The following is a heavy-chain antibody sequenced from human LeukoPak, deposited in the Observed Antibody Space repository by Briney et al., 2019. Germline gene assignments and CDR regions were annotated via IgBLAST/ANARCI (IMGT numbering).Heavy chain of an antibody. V-gene: IGHV3-30*18. CDR3: AKVCCSGGSCYPVDY. J-gene: IGHJ4*02. Sequence: GGSLRLSCAASGFTFSSYGMHWVRQAPGKGLEWVAVISYDGSNKYYADSVKGRFTISRDNSKNTLYLQMNSLRAEDTAVCYCAKVCCSGGSCYPVDYWGQGTLVTVSS. CDR2: ISYDGSNK. D-gene: IGHD2-15*01. CDR1: GFTFSSYG.